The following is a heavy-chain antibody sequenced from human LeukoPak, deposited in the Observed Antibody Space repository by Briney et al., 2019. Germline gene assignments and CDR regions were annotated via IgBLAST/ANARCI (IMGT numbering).Heavy chain of an antibody. CDR2: IRYDGSNK. CDR3: AKEGITMVRGVIHY. D-gene: IGHD3-10*01. CDR1: GFTFSNHG. Sequence: GGSLRLSCAASGFTFSNHGMYWVRQAPGKGLEWVALIRYDGSNKYYADSVKGRFTISRDNSKNTLYLQMNSLRAEDTAVYYCAKEGITMVRGVIHYWGQGTLVTVSS. J-gene: IGHJ4*02. V-gene: IGHV3-30*02.